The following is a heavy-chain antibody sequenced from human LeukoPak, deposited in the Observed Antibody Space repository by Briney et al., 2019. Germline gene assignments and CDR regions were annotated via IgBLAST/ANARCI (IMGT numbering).Heavy chain of an antibody. D-gene: IGHD6-19*01. CDR2: IWYDGSNK. J-gene: IGHJ5*02. Sequence: GGSLRLSCAASGFTFSNYGMHWVRQAPGKGLEWVAFIWYDGSNKYYADSVKGRFTISRDNSKNTLYLQMNSLRAEDTAVYYCAKPAYSSGWRPNYNWFDPWGQGTLVTVSS. CDR3: AKPAYSSGWRPNYNWFDP. CDR1: GFTFSNYG. V-gene: IGHV3-30*02.